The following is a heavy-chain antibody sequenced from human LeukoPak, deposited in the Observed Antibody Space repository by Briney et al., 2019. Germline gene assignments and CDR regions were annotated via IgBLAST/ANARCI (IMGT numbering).Heavy chain of an antibody. CDR3: ARDSGTTGEVKFDP. D-gene: IGHD3-10*01. Sequence: SETLSLTCTVSGGSISSSSYYLSWIRQSAGMGLEWVGRISGSGVITYNPSLESRVILSLDTSNNHFSLKLISVTAADTAVYYCARDSGTTGEVKFDPWGQGMLVTVSS. V-gene: IGHV4-61*02. CDR1: GGSISSSSYY. J-gene: IGHJ5*02. CDR2: ISGSGVI.